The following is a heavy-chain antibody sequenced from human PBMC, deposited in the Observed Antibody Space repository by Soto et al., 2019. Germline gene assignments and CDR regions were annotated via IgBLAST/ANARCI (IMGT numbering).Heavy chain of an antibody. Sequence: GESLKISCAASGFTFSSYSMNWVRQAPGKGQEWVSSISSSSSYIYYADSVKGRFTISRDNAKNSLYLQMNSLRAEDTAVYYCARGGEYDYVWGSYRHEPTLVDPWGQGTLVTVSS. CDR1: GFTFSSYS. CDR2: ISSSSSYI. J-gene: IGHJ5*02. CDR3: ARGGEYDYVWGSYRHEPTLVDP. V-gene: IGHV3-21*01. D-gene: IGHD3-16*02.